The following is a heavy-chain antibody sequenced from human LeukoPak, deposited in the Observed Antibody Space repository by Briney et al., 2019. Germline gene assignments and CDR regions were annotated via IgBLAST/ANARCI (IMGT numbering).Heavy chain of an antibody. Sequence: PGGALRLSSAASGFTLSSYAMSWVRQAPGKGLEWVSAISGSGGSTYYENSVKARFTISRDNSKNTLYLQMNSLRAEDTAVYYCAKDDAALGFIVVGAFDIWGQGTMVTVSS. CDR2: ISGSGGST. V-gene: IGHV3-23*01. J-gene: IGHJ3*02. CDR1: GFTLSSYA. D-gene: IGHD2-15*01. CDR3: AKDDAALGFIVVGAFDI.